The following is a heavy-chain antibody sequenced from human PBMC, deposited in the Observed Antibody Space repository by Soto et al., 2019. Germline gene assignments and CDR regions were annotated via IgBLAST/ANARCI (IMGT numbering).Heavy chain of an antibody. Sequence: QVQLVQSGAEVKKPGASVKVSCKASGYTFTSYAMHWVRQAPGQRLEWMGWINAGNGNTKYSQKFQGRVTITRDTSPSTAYMDLSSLRSEDTSVYYCATGLNGYLHYFDYWGQGTLVTVSS. CDR3: ATGLNGYLHYFDY. CDR2: INAGNGNT. CDR1: GYTFTSYA. V-gene: IGHV1-3*01. D-gene: IGHD5-18*01. J-gene: IGHJ4*02.